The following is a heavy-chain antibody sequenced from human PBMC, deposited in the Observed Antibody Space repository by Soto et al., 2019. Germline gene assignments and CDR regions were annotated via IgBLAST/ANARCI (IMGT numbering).Heavy chain of an antibody. CDR1: GCSISNYY. D-gene: IGHD2-2*01. CDR3: ARGSSFGYYFDY. Sequence: SETLSLTCLVSGCSISNYYWSWIRQSPGKGLEWIGSIYFSGSTNYNPSLKSRITILVDMSKNQFSLKLTSVTAADTAVYYCARGSSFGYYFDYWGQGTLVTVSS. CDR2: IYFSGST. V-gene: IGHV4-59*01. J-gene: IGHJ4*02.